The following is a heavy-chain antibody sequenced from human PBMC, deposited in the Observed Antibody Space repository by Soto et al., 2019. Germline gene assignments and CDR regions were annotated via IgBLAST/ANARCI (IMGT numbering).Heavy chain of an antibody. CDR1: GYTFTSYG. D-gene: IGHD2-21*02. Sequence: QVQLVQSGAEVKKPGASVKVSCKASGYTFTSYGISWVRQAPGQGLEWMGWISAYNGNTNYAQKLQGRVTMTTDTSPSTAYMELRSLRSDDTAVYYCSRERIVVVTAIPGAIDAFDIWGQGTMVTVSS. CDR3: SRERIVVVTAIPGAIDAFDI. CDR2: ISAYNGNT. V-gene: IGHV1-18*01. J-gene: IGHJ3*02.